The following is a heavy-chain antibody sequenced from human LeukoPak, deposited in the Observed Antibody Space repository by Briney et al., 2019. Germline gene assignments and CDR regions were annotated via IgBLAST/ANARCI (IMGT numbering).Heavy chain of an antibody. Sequence: SVKVSCKTSGGTFSSYAISWVRQAPGQRPEWMGGIIPIFNTTNYAQKFQARVTITADESTNTAYMELSSLRSEDTAVYYCATEYCTTSSCYPPFDYWGQGTLVSVSS. CDR2: IIPIFNTT. CDR1: GGTFSSYA. V-gene: IGHV1-69*01. CDR3: ATEYCTTSSCYPPFDY. D-gene: IGHD2-2*01. J-gene: IGHJ4*02.